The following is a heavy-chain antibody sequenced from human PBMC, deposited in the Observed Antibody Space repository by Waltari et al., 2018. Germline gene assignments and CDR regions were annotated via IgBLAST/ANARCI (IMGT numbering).Heavy chain of an antibody. D-gene: IGHD3-3*01. CDR3: GRSYDFWSGYPLDY. V-gene: IGHV4-59*01. CDR2: IAYNGRT. J-gene: IGHJ4*02. Sequence: QVQLQESGPGLVKPSETLSLTCAGSGDSINNYYWNWIRQPPGKELEWIGYIAYNGRTNYNPSLKSRATISVDTSKTQFSLKLTSVTAADTAVYYCGRSYDFWSGYPLDYWGPGSLVTVSS. CDR1: GDSINNYY.